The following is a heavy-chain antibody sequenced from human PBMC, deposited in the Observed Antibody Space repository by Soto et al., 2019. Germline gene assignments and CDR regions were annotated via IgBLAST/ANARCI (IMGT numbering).Heavy chain of an antibody. V-gene: IGHV3-73*01. CDR3: TRQTDAVQWLVVPTDYNFDY. J-gene: IGHJ4*02. CDR2: IRSKTNSYAT. CDR1: GVSFGGSA. D-gene: IGHD6-19*01. Sequence: GGSLRLSCAASGVSFGGSAIHWVRQASGKWLEWVGHIRSKTNSYATAYAESVKGRFTISRDDSMNTAYLQMNSLKTEDTAVYFCTRQTDAVQWLVVPTDYNFDYWGQGTLVTVSS.